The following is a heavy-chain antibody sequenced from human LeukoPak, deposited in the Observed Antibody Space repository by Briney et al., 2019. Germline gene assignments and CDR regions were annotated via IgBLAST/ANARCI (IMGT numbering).Heavy chain of an antibody. CDR3: ARAVDYYDSSGYYYRMYFDY. D-gene: IGHD3-22*01. CDR2: IYHSGST. CDR1: GGSISSSNW. J-gene: IGHJ4*02. V-gene: IGHV4-4*02. Sequence: SGTLSLTCAVSGGSISSSNWWSWVRQPPGKGLEWIGEIYHSGSTNYNPSLKSRVTISVDTSKNQFSLKLSSVTAADTAVYYCARAVDYYDSSGYYYRMYFDYWGQGTLVTVSS.